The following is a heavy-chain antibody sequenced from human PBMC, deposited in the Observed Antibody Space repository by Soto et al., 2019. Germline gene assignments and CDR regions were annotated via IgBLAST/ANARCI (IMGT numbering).Heavy chain of an antibody. CDR2: IYSGGST. CDR3: ARAKMQLWPNYYDDGLDV. D-gene: IGHD5-18*01. Sequence: GGSLRLSCAASGFTFSSYAMSWVRQAPGKGLEWVSVIYSGGSTFYADSVKGRFTITRDNSENTLYFQMSSLRAEDTAVYYCARAKMQLWPNYYDDGLDVWGQGTTVTVSS. J-gene: IGHJ6*02. V-gene: IGHV3-66*01. CDR1: GFTFSSYA.